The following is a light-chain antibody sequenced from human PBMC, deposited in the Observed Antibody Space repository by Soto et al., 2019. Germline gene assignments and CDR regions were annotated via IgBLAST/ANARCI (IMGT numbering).Light chain of an antibody. CDR3: QQYNRGPVT. CDR2: GAS. J-gene: IGKJ1*01. V-gene: IGKV3-15*01. Sequence: EIVMTQSPGTLSVSPGERATLSCRASQPITTNLAWYQRKPGQAPRLLIYGASTRATGIPARFSGGGSGTEFSLTISSLQYEDFAVYYCQQYNRGPVTFGQGTKVECK. CDR1: QPITTN.